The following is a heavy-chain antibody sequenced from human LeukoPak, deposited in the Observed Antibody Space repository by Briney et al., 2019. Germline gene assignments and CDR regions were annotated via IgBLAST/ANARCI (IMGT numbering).Heavy chain of an antibody. J-gene: IGHJ6*03. CDR1: GGSISSSSYY. D-gene: IGHD3-10*01. Sequence: PSETLSLTCTVSGGSISSSSYYWAWIRQPPGKGLEWIGYIYYSGSTNYNPSLKSRVTISVDRSKNQFSLKLSSVTAADTAVYYCARGSTMVRGVVDGYYYMDVWGKGTTVTVSS. CDR3: ARGSTMVRGVVDGYYYMDV. CDR2: IYYSGST. V-gene: IGHV4-61*05.